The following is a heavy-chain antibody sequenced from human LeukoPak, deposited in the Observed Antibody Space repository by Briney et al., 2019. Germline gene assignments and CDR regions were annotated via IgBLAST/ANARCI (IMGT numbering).Heavy chain of an antibody. J-gene: IGHJ4*02. CDR2: ISGNGAST. D-gene: IGHD3-16*01. CDR3: AKSYAREGEFDY. Sequence: ETLSLTCTVSGGSISSYYWSWVRQAPGKGLEWVSGISGNGASTYYADSVKGRFTISRDNSKNTLYLQMNSLRAEDTAVYYCAKSYAREGEFDYWGQGTLVTVSS. V-gene: IGHV3-23*01. CDR1: GGSISSYY.